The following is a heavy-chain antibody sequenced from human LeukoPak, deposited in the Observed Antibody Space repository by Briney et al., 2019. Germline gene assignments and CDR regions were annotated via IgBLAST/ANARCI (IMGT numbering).Heavy chain of an antibody. CDR2: VSYTENT. CDR1: GDSISTSTYY. J-gene: IGHJ5*02. D-gene: IGHD3-10*01. Sequence: PSETLSLTCTVSGDSISTSTYYWGWIRQPPGKGLEWIGSVSYTENTYFNPSLKSRVTISIDTSKNHLSLNLTSATAADTAVYFCARVLRTHRDPLPNWFDPWGQGTLVTVSS. CDR3: ARVLRTHRDPLPNWFDP. V-gene: IGHV4-39*07.